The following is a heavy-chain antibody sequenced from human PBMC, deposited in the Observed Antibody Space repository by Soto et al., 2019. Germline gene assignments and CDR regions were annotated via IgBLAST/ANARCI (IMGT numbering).Heavy chain of an antibody. J-gene: IGHJ5*02. CDR2: ISYDGSNK. CDR1: GFTFSSYG. V-gene: IGHV3-30*03. CDR3: ARAYGGNPALFDP. Sequence: HPGGSLRLSCAASGFTFSSYGMHWVRQAPGKGLEWVAVISYDGSNKYYADSVKGRFTISRDNSKNTLYLQMNSLRAEDTAVYYCARAYGGNPALFDPWGQGTLVTVSS. D-gene: IGHD4-17*01.